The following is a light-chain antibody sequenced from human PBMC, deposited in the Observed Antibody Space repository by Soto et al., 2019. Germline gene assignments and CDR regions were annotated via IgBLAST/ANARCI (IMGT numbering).Light chain of an antibody. J-gene: IGLJ2*01. CDR3: SSNTSSGTLL. Sequence: QSALTQPASVSGSPGQSITISCTGTSSDIGGYNFVSWYQQHPGKAPKLMIYDVSNRPSGVSNRFSGSKSGNTASLTISGLQAEDEADYYCSSNTSSGTLLFGGGTQLTVL. V-gene: IGLV2-14*03. CDR2: DVS. CDR1: SSDIGGYNF.